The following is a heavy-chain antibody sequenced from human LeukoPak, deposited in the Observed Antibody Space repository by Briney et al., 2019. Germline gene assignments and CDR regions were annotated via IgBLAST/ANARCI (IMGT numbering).Heavy chain of an antibody. D-gene: IGHD3-22*01. Sequence: ASVKVSCTASGFKFTDYYLHWVRQAPGQGLEWMGWINPDSGGSKYAQRFQGRVAMTRDTSIATAYMVLSRLTSDDSAVYYCARAYDDSGYYYASFDYWGQGSLVSVAS. V-gene: IGHV1-2*02. CDR3: ARAYDDSGYYYASFDY. J-gene: IGHJ4*02. CDR1: GFKFTDYY. CDR2: INPDSGGS.